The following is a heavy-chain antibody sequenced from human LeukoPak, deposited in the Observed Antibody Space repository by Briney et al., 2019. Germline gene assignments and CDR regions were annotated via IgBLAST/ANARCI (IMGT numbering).Heavy chain of an antibody. Sequence: PGGSLRLSCAASAFTFSDYSMNWVRQAPGKGLEWISYIDTSSSTMYYADSVMGRFTISRDKSKNTLYLQMNSLKVEDTAVYYCARDPYYGSGKYYHGMDLWGQGTTVTVSS. CDR2: IDTSSSTM. V-gene: IGHV3-48*01. D-gene: IGHD3-10*01. J-gene: IGHJ6*02. CDR1: AFTFSDYS. CDR3: ARDPYYGSGKYYHGMDL.